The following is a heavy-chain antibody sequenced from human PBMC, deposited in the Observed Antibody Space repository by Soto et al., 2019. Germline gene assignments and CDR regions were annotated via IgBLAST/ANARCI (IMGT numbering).Heavy chain of an antibody. Sequence: QLQLQESGPGLVKPSETLSLTCSVSDDSINSDKYYWGWIRQPPGKGLEWIGSIYYRGNAYYTPSLQHRVTKSLDKSKSQFSLKLNSVTAADSAVYFCARLEGLATISYYFDFWGPGALVTVSS. CDR3: ARLEGLATISYYFDF. CDR1: DDSINSDKYY. CDR2: IYYRGNA. D-gene: IGHD3-9*01. V-gene: IGHV4-39*01. J-gene: IGHJ4*02.